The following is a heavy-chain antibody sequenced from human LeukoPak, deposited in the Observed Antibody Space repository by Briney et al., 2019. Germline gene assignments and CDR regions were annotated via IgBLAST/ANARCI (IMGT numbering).Heavy chain of an antibody. CDR1: GFTFSSYA. V-gene: IGHV3-23*01. CDR3: ASYLYWWSDLGY. J-gene: IGHJ4*02. D-gene: IGHD2-8*02. CDR2: ISGSGGST. Sequence: GGSLRLSCAASGFTFSSYAMSWVRQAPGKGLEWVSAISGSGGSTYYADSVKGRFTISRDNSKNSLYLQMNSLRVEDTAVYYCASYLYWWSDLGYWGQGTLVTVSS.